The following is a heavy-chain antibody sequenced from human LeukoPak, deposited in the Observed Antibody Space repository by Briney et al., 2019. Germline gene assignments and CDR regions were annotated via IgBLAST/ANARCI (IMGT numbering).Heavy chain of an antibody. D-gene: IGHD2-15*01. Sequence: GGPLRLSCAASGFTFSSYSMNWVRQAPGKGLELVSSISSSSSYIYYADSVKGRFTISRDNAKNSLYLQMNSLRAEDTAVYYCARWWGGNDYWGQGTLVTVSS. CDR1: GFTFSSYS. J-gene: IGHJ4*02. CDR3: ARWWGGNDY. CDR2: ISSSSSYI. V-gene: IGHV3-21*01.